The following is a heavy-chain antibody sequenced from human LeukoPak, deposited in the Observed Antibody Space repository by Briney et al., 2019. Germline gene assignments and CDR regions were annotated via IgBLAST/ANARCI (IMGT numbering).Heavy chain of an antibody. V-gene: IGHV1-2*04. D-gene: IGHD2-15*01. CDR1: GYTFTSYD. Sequence: ASVKVSCKASGYTFTSYDINWVRQATGQGLEWMGWMNPNSGGTNYAQKFQGWVTMTRDTSISTAYMELSRLRSDDTAVYYCARTYCSGGSCYDGGAFDIWGQGTMVTVSS. CDR2: MNPNSGGT. J-gene: IGHJ3*02. CDR3: ARTYCSGGSCYDGGAFDI.